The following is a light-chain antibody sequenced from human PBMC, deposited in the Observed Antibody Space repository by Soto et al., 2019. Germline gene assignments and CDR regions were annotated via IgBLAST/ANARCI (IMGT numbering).Light chain of an antibody. V-gene: IGKV3-20*01. Sequence: EIVLTQSPGSLSLSPGERATLSCRASQSINSNYLAWYRQKPGQAPRLLIYGASRRATDIPDRLSGRVSGTDFTLTISSLEPEDCAVSYCHQYGSLPRTFGQGTKVELQ. CDR3: HQYGSLPRT. CDR2: GAS. CDR1: QSINSNY. J-gene: IGKJ1*01.